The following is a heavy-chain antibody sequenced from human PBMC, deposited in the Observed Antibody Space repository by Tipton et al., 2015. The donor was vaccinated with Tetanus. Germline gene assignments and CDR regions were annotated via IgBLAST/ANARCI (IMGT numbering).Heavy chain of an antibody. V-gene: IGHV3-9*01. CDR1: GFTFDDYA. CDR2: IGWNSGGI. D-gene: IGHD3-3*01. J-gene: IGHJ5*01. Sequence: LSLTCAASGFTFDDYAMHWVRQAPGKGLEWVSSIGWNSGGIAYADSVKGRFTISRDNAKNSLYLQMNGLRDDDTAVYFCARDFRPIFGVAHPFDSWGQGTLVTVSS. CDR3: ARDFRPIFGVAHPFDS.